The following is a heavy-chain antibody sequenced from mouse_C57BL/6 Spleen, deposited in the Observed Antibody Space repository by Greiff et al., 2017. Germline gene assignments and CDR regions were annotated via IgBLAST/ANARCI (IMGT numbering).Heavy chain of an antibody. CDR2: IYPGSGNT. CDR3: ARDGGDGYYEWFAY. D-gene: IGHD2-3*01. J-gene: IGHJ3*01. CDR1: GYTFTDYY. V-gene: IGHV1-76*01. Sequence: QVQLQQSGAELVRPGASVKLSCKASGYTFTDYYINWVKQRPGQGLEWIARIYPGSGNTYYNEKFKGKATLTAEKSSSTAYMQLSSLTSEDSAVYFCARDGGDGYYEWFAYWGQGTLVTVSA.